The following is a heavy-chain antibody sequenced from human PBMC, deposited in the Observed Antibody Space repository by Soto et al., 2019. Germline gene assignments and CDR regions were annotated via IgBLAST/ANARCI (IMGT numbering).Heavy chain of an antibody. J-gene: IGHJ5*02. CDR1: GGSISTGGYD. CDR3: ARSVFP. CDR2: FYYSGST. Sequence: QVQLQESGPGLVKPSQTLYLTCTVSGGSISTGGYDWNWIRQHPGKGLEWIGYFYYSGSTYYNPSLKSRVTISVNTSKNQFSLKLSSVTAADTAVYDCARSVFPWGQGTLVTVSS. V-gene: IGHV4-31*03.